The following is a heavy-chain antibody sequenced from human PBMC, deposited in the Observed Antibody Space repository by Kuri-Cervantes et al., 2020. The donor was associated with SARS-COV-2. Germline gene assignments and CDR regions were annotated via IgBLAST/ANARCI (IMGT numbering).Heavy chain of an antibody. Sequence: SVKVSCKASGGTFSSYAISWVRQAPGQGLEWMGGIIPIFGTANYAQKFQGRVTITTDESTSTAYMELSSLRAEDTAVYYCAAEWSDAFDIWGQGTMVTVSS. CDR3: AAEWSDAFDI. V-gene: IGHV1-69*05. CDR1: GGTFSSYA. CDR2: IIPIFGTA. D-gene: IGHD2-8*01. J-gene: IGHJ3*02.